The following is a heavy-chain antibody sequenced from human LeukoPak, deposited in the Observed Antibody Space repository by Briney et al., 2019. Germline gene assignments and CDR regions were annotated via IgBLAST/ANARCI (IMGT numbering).Heavy chain of an antibody. D-gene: IGHD3-22*01. CDR1: GFSFSDYS. V-gene: IGHV3-21*01. CDR3: AKDSFWGHDSNCFSAYDH. J-gene: IGHJ4*02. CDR2: ISSYSTYI. Sequence: GGSLRLSCAASGFSFSDYSMNWVRQAPGKGLEWVSFISSYSTYIYYADSLKGRFTISRDNAKKSLYLQMNRLRVEDTAVYFCAKDSFWGHDSNCFSAYDHWGQGTLVTVSS.